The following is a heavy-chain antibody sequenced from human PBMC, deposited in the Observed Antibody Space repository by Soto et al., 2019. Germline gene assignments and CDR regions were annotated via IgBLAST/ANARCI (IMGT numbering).Heavy chain of an antibody. CDR2: ISGSGGST. J-gene: IGHJ4*02. D-gene: IGHD6-25*01. CDR1: GFTFSSYA. Sequence: GGSLRISCAASGFTFSSYAMSWVRQAPGKGLEWVSAISGSGGSTYYADYVKGRFTIYRDNSKNKLYLQMNSLRAYDTAVYYCAKHSGLRDFDYWGQGTLVTVSS. V-gene: IGHV3-23*01. CDR3: AKHSGLRDFDY.